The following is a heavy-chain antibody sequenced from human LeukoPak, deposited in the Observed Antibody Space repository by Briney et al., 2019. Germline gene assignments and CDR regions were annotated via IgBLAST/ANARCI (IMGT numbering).Heavy chain of an antibody. CDR3: ARSWGYCSSTSCEREYGMDV. Sequence: PGGSLRLSCAASGFTFTSYRMNWVRQVPGKGLEWVSYISISSSTIYYADSVKGRFTISRDNAKRSLYLQMNSLRAEDTAVYYCARSWGYCSSTSCEREYGMDVWGQGTTVTVSS. CDR1: GFTFTSYR. CDR2: ISISSSTI. D-gene: IGHD2-2*01. V-gene: IGHV3-48*01. J-gene: IGHJ6*02.